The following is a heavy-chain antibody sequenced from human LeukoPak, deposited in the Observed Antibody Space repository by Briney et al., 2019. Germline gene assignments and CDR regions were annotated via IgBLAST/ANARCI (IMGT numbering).Heavy chain of an antibody. V-gene: IGHV1-69*06. Sequence: ASVKVSCKASGGTFSSYAISWVRQAPGQGLEWMGGIIPIFGTANYAQKFQGRVTITADKSTSTAYKELSSLRSEDTAVYYCARDPRGGYDWFDYWGQGTLVTVSS. CDR1: GGTFSSYA. CDR3: ARDPRGGYDWFDY. J-gene: IGHJ4*02. D-gene: IGHD5-12*01. CDR2: IIPIFGTA.